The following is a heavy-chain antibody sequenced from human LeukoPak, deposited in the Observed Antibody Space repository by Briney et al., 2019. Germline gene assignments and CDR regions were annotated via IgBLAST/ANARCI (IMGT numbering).Heavy chain of an antibody. CDR1: GFNFDNYA. J-gene: IGHJ4*02. CDR3: ASSRSGYCSSTSCPGDY. D-gene: IGHD2-2*01. CDR2: ISHDERTK. Sequence: PGGSLRLSCVASGFNFDNYAMHWVRQPLGKGLEWVAVISHDERTKYYADSMKGRITISRDNSKNTVFLQMNNLRAEDTAVYYCASSRSGYCSSTSCPGDYWGQGTLVTVSS. V-gene: IGHV3-30*04.